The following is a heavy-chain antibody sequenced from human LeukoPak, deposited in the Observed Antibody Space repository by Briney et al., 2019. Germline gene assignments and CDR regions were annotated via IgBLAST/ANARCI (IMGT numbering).Heavy chain of an antibody. D-gene: IGHD5-12*01. CDR2: ISSSSNTI. CDR1: GFTFSSYW. V-gene: IGHV3-48*01. Sequence: GGSLRLSCGASGFTFSSYWMHWVRQAPGKGLEWVSYISSSSNTIYYADSVKGRFTISRDNAKDSLYLQMSSLRAEDTAVYYCARDQRGLRGSFDYWGQGTLVTVSS. J-gene: IGHJ4*02. CDR3: ARDQRGLRGSFDY.